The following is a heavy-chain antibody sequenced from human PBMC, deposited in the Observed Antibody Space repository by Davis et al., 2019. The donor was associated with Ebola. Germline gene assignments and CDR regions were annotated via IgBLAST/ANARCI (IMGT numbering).Heavy chain of an antibody. Sequence: ASVKVSCKASGYTFTSYAMHWVRQAPGQRLEWMGWINVGNGNTKYSQKFQGRVAITRDTSASTVYMELSSLTSEDTAVYYCAREWQNYFSYWGQGTLVTVSS. CDR2: INVGNGNT. J-gene: IGHJ4*02. D-gene: IGHD5-24*01. V-gene: IGHV1-3*01. CDR3: AREWQNYFSY. CDR1: GYTFTSYA.